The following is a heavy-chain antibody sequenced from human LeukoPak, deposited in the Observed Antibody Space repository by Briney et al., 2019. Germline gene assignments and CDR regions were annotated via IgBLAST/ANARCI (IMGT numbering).Heavy chain of an antibody. CDR2: INTSGST. CDR1: GGSFSGYY. J-gene: IGHJ4*02. CDR3: ARGTGSSWYGGPFDS. V-gene: IGHV4-34*01. Sequence: SETLSLTCADYGGSFSGYYWSSIRQPPGKGREWMGQINTSGSTNYNPSLKSRVTTSVDTSENKFSLKRSSVTAADTAVYYCARGTGSSWYGGPFDSWGQGTLVTVSS. D-gene: IGHD6-13*01.